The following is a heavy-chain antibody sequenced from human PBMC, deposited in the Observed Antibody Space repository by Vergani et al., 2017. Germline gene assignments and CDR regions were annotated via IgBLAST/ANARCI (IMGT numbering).Heavy chain of an antibody. V-gene: IGHV3-33*06. CDR2: TWYDGNNK. CDR1: GFTFNQYG. CDR3: VKDAGSYENFFDS. D-gene: IGHD1-26*01. Sequence: QVQLVESGGGVVQPGRSLRLSCAASGFTFNQYGMHWVRQAPGKGLEWVAVTWYDGNNKQYADSVKGRFTISRDNSKSTMYLQMNSLRAEDTATYYCVKDAGSYENFFDSWGQGTLVTVSS. J-gene: IGHJ4*02.